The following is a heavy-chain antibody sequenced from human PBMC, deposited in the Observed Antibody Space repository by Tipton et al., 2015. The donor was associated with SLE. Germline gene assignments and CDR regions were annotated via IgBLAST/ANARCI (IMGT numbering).Heavy chain of an antibody. CDR2: INHSGST. V-gene: IGHV4-34*01. J-gene: IGHJ4*02. D-gene: IGHD6-19*01. CDR1: GGSFSGYY. CDR3: ARYQGAVAIDY. Sequence: TLSLTCAVYGGSFSGYYWSWIRQPPGKGLEWIGEINHSGSTNYSPSLKSRVTISVDTSKNQFSLKLSSVTAADTAVYYCARYQGAVAIDYWGQGTLVTVSS.